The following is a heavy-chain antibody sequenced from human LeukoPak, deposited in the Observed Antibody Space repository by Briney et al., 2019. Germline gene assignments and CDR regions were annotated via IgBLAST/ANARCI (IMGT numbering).Heavy chain of an antibody. Sequence: PSETLSLTCTVSGDSISNYYWSWIRQPAGKGLERIGRISTSGNTNYNSSLKSRVTVSVDMSKNQFSLKLSSVTAADTAVYYCAREVAGGMDVWGQGTTVTVSS. CDR2: ISTSGNT. V-gene: IGHV4-4*07. CDR3: AREVAGGMDV. CDR1: GDSISNYY. J-gene: IGHJ6*02. D-gene: IGHD2-15*01.